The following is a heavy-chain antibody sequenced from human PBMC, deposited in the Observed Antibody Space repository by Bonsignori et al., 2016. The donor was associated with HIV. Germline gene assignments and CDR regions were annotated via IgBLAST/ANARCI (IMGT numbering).Heavy chain of an antibody. V-gene: IGHV3-74*01. Sequence: VRQAPGKGLVWVSRINSDGSSTSYADSVKGRFTISRDNAKNTLYLQMNSLRAEDTAVYYCARGDLGLEHTYYYYYYMDVWGKGTTVTVSS. CDR3: ARGDLGLEHTYYYYYYMDV. J-gene: IGHJ6*03. CDR2: INSDGSST. D-gene: IGHD1/OR15-1a*01.